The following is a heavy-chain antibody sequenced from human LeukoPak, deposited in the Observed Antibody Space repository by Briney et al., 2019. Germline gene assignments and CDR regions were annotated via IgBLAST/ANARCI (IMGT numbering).Heavy chain of an antibody. V-gene: IGHV1-69*02. CDR2: IIPILGIA. CDR1: GGTFSSYT. D-gene: IGHD3-22*01. Sequence: ASVKVSCKASGGTFSSYTISWVRQAPGQELEWMGRIIPILGIANYAQKFQGRVTITADKSTSTAYMELSSLRSEDTAVYYCATSSGYYPGYFGYWGQGTLVTVSS. J-gene: IGHJ4*02. CDR3: ATSSGYYPGYFGY.